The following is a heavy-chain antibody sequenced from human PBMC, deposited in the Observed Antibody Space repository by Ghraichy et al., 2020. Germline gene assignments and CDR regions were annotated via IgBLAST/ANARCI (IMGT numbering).Heavy chain of an antibody. CDR2: INHSGST. CDR3: ARASIVFGSSVDY. CDR1: GGSFSGYY. D-gene: IGHD6-13*01. V-gene: IGHV4-34*01. Sequence: SETLSLTCAVYGGSFSGYYWSWIRQPPGKGLEWIGEINHSGSTNYNPSLKSRVTISGDTSKNQFSLKLTSVTAADTAVYYCARASIVFGSSVDYWGQGTLVTVSS. J-gene: IGHJ4*02.